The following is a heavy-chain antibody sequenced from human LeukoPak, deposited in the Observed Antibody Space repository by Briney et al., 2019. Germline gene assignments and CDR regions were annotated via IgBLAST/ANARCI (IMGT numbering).Heavy chain of an antibody. Sequence: PSGTLSLTCTVSGGSISSGDYYWNWLRQHPERSLEWIGYIFYSGSAYYNPSLKSRVTISVDTSKNQCSLKLSSVTAADTAVYYCARGSTLIRGFDYWGQGTLVTVSS. CDR1: GGSISSGDYY. D-gene: IGHD3-10*01. J-gene: IGHJ4*02. CDR2: IFYSGSA. V-gene: IGHV4-31*03. CDR3: ARGSTLIRGFDY.